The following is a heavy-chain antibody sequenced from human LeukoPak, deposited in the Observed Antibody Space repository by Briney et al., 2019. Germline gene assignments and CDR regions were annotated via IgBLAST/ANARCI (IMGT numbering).Heavy chain of an antibody. J-gene: IGHJ4*02. CDR3: AAGSSIRSLTTLTY. V-gene: IGHV3-30*01. Sequence: GRSLRPSCAAAGSTVSSYATHCVRQAPGKWLEWVAPIAYDGSNTYHADSVKGRFTISRNKSTNTLYLQMTSLRAEEPAVYYCAAGSSIRSLTTLTYGGKGPWATVSS. CDR1: GSTVSSYA. D-gene: IGHD4/OR15-4a*01. CDR2: IAYDGSNT.